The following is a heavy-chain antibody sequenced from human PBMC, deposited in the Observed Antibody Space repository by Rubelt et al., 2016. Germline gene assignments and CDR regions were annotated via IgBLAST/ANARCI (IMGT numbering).Heavy chain of an antibody. V-gene: IGHV3-23*01. J-gene: IGHJ4*02. Sequence: GNGLEWVSGISNSGDITYYADSVKGRFTISRDNSKNTLYLQMNSLRAEDTALYYCAKALFGVVPHFYFDYWGQGTVVTVSS. CDR3: AKALFGVVPHFYFDY. CDR2: ISNSGDIT. D-gene: IGHD3-3*01.